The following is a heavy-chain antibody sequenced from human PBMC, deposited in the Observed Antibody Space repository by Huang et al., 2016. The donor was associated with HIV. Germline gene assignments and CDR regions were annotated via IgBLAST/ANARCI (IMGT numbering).Heavy chain of an antibody. J-gene: IGHJ4*02. V-gene: IGHV4-34*01. D-gene: IGHD6-19*01. Sequence: QVQLRQWGAGLVKPSETLSLTCAVYGGSFSGYCWTWIRQSPGKGLEWIGEINHIGKTNSQHSLKSRVTISKDTAKNQVALQVTSVSAADTGVYFCAREKAADSAWYGVYYFDYWGEGALVTVTS. CDR2: INHIGKT. CDR1: GGSFSGYC. CDR3: AREKAADSAWYGVYYFDY.